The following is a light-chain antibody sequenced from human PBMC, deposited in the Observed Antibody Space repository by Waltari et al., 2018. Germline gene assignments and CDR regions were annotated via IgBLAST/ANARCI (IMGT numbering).Light chain of an antibody. CDR2: GNN. V-gene: IGLV1-44*01. CDR1: SSNIGSNS. CDR3: SSWDVSLNGWV. Sequence: QSVLTQPPSASGTPGQRVIISCSGSSSNIGSNSVNWYQQLPGTAPNVVIHGNNARPAGVPNRFSGSKDGSSVSLAISGLQSEDEADYYCSSWDVSLNGWVFGGGTKLTVL. J-gene: IGLJ3*02.